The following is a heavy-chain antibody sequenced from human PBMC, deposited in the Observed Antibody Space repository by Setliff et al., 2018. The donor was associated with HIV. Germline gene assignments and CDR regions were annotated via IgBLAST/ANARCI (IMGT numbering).Heavy chain of an antibody. Sequence: GESLKISFRTSGYNFATYYIAWVRQMPGKGPEWMGSVNPGDSSTKYNPSLQGQVTMSADKLINTAYLQWSSLKASDTAMYYCATRLLGYSGYGYWGQGTLVTVAS. D-gene: IGHD5-12*01. CDR1: GYNFATYY. CDR2: VNPGDSST. V-gene: IGHV5-51*04. CDR3: ATRLLGYSGYGY. J-gene: IGHJ4*02.